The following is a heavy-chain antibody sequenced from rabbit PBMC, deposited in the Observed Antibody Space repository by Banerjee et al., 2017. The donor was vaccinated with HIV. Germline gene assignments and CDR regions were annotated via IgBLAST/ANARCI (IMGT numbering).Heavy chain of an antibody. CDR1: GFDFSSYG. V-gene: IGHV1S47*01. D-gene: IGHD6-1*01. J-gene: IGHJ4*01. CDR3: ARGGYAYDGTGLDL. CDR2: IDPLFGST. Sequence: QEQLKESGGGLVQPGGSLKVSCKASGFDFSSYGVTWVRQAPGKGLEWVGYIDPLFGSTYYASWVNGRFTISRDNAQNAVFLQMTSLTAADTATYFCARGGYAYDGTGLDLWGPGTLVTVS.